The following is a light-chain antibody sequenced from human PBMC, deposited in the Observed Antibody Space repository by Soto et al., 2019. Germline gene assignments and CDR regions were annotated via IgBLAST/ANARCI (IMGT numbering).Light chain of an antibody. CDR3: CSYAGSYNDV. J-gene: IGLJ1*01. CDR2: DVS. V-gene: IGLV2-11*01. CDR1: SSDVGAYNY. Sequence: QSALTQPRSVSGSPGQSVTISCTGISSDVGAYNYVSWYQQHPGKAPKVMIYDVSKRPSGVPDRFSGSKSGTTASLTISGLQADDEADYYCCSYAGSYNDVFGSGTKVTVL.